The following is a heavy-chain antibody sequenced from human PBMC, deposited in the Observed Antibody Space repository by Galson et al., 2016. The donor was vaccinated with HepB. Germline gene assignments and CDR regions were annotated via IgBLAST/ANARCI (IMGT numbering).Heavy chain of an antibody. J-gene: IGHJ4*02. CDR1: GFSLSFNEVG. D-gene: IGHD3-22*01. CDR3: VHVYYDSSGYWGTPDYFDY. CDR2: MYWDDDK. Sequence: PALVKPTQTLTLTCTFSGFSLSFNEVGVGWIRQPPGKALEWLALMYWDDDKRYRPSLQSRLTITKDTSKNQVVLTMTDMDLVDTATYYCVHVYYDSSGYWGTPDYFDYWGQGTLVTVSS. V-gene: IGHV2-5*02.